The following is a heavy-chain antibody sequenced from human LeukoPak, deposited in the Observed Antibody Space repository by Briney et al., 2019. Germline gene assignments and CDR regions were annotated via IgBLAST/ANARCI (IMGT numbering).Heavy chain of an antibody. J-gene: IGHJ5*02. CDR2: IYPGDSDT. Sequence: GESLKISCKGSGYSFTSYWIGWVRQMPGKGLEWMGIIYPGDSDTRYSPPFQSQVTISADKSISTAYLQWSSLKASDTAMYYCARRSYSSTYWFEPWGQGTLVTVSS. V-gene: IGHV5-51*01. CDR1: GYSFTSYW. D-gene: IGHD6-13*01. CDR3: ARRSYSSTYWFEP.